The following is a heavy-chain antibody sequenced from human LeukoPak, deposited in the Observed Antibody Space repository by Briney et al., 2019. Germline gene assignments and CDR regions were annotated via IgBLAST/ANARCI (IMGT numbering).Heavy chain of an antibody. CDR2: TYYSGST. J-gene: IGHJ4*02. Sequence: NPSETLSLTCTVSGGSISSSSYYWGWIRQPPGKGLEWIGSTYYSGSTYYNPSLKSRVTISVDTSKNQFSLKLSSVTAADTAVYYCARRRYYYDSSGPTRAYFDYWGQGTLVTVSS. V-gene: IGHV4-39*01. CDR3: ARRRYYYDSSGPTRAYFDY. D-gene: IGHD3-22*01. CDR1: GGSISSSSYY.